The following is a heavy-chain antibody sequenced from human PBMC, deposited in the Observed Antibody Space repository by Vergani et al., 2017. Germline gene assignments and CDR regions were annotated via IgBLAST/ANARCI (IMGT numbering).Heavy chain of an antibody. CDR1: GGSFSGYY. Sequence: QVQLQQWGAGLLKPSETLSLTCAVYGGSFSGYYWSWIRQPPGKGLEWIGEINHSGSTNYNPYLKSRVTISVDTSKNPFSLKLSSVTAANTAVYYCARDAGIAAAGTPIYYYYGMDVWGQGTTVTVSS. V-gene: IGHV4-34*01. CDR2: INHSGST. CDR3: ARDAGIAAAGTPIYYYYGMDV. D-gene: IGHD6-13*01. J-gene: IGHJ6*02.